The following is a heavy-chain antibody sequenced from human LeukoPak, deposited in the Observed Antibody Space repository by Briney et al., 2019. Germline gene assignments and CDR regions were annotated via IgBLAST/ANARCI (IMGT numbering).Heavy chain of an antibody. CDR3: VRVKGGWLGEKTYDY. CDR1: GFTFSSYA. J-gene: IGHJ4*02. V-gene: IGHV3-7*03. D-gene: IGHD5-24*01. Sequence: GGSLRLSCAASGFTFSSYAMSWVRQAPGKGLEWVANIKQDGSEKYYVDSVKGRFTVSRDNGKNSLFLQMNSLRAEDTAIYYCVRVKGGWLGEKTYDYLGQGTLVTVSP. CDR2: IKQDGSEK.